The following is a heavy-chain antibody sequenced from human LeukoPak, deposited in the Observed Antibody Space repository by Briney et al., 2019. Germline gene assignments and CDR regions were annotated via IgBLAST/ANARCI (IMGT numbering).Heavy chain of an antibody. J-gene: IGHJ4*02. Sequence: GESLKISCKGSGYSFTSYWIGWVRQMPGKGLEWMGIIYPGDSDTRYSPSFQGQVTISADKSISTAYLQWSSLKASDTAMYYCANLYGWGSYYTQYYFDYGGQGTLVTVSS. CDR1: GYSFTSYW. CDR2: IYPGDSDT. V-gene: IGHV5-51*01. D-gene: IGHD3-10*01. CDR3: ANLYGWGSYYTQYYFDY.